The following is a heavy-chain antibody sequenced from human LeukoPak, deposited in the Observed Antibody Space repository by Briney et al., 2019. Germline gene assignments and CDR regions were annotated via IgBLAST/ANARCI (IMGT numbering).Heavy chain of an antibody. CDR2: ISSSSSYI. CDR1: GFTFSSYS. D-gene: IGHD3-3*01. CDR3: ARAGGYYDFWSGGEGNYFDY. J-gene: IGHJ4*02. V-gene: IGHV3-21*01. Sequence: PGGSLRLSCAASGFTFSSYSMTWVRQAPGKGLEWVSSISSSSSYIYYADSVKGRFTISRDNAKNSLYLQMNSLRAEDTAVYYCARAGGYYDFWSGGEGNYFDYWGQGTLVTVSS.